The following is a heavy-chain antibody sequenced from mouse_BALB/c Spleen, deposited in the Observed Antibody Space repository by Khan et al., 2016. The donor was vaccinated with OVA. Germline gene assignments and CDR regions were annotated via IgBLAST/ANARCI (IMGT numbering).Heavy chain of an antibody. CDR3: ARHGFVAWFTY. CDR1: GYSFTSYY. V-gene: IGHV1S135*01. CDR2: IDPCSGGT. Sequence: IQLVQSGPELMKPGASVKISCKASGYSFTSYYIHWMMQSHGKSLEWIGYIDPCSGGTYYNQKFKGKATLTVDKSSSTAYILLSNLTSEDSAVCYCARHGFVAWFTYWGQGTLVTVSA. D-gene: IGHD2-2*01. J-gene: IGHJ3*01.